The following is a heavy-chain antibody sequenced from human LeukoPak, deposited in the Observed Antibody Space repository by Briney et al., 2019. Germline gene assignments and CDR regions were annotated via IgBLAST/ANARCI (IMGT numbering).Heavy chain of an antibody. CDR1: GYTFTGYY. V-gene: IGHV1-2*02. J-gene: IGHJ4*02. Sequence: GASVKVSCKASGYTFTGYYMHWVRQAPGQGLEWMGWINPNSGGTNYAQKFQGRVTMTRDTSISTTYMELRRLRSDDTAVYYCGTWIQLWTPVGHWGQGALVTVSS. D-gene: IGHD5-18*01. CDR2: INPNSGGT. CDR3: GTWIQLWTPVGH.